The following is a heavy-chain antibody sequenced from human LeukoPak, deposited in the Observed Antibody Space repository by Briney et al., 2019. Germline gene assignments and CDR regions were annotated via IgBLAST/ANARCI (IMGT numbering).Heavy chain of an antibody. CDR3: ARGTGWTQAALPPDVDTAMIKEDDAFDI. Sequence: GGSLRLSCAASGFTFSDYYMSWIRQAPGKGLEWVSYISSSGSTIYYADSVKGRFTISRDNAKNPLYLQMNSLRAEDTAVYYCARGTGWTQAALPPDVDTAMIKEDDAFDIWGQGTMVTVSS. CDR2: ISSSGSTI. V-gene: IGHV3-11*01. D-gene: IGHD5-18*01. J-gene: IGHJ3*02. CDR1: GFTFSDYY.